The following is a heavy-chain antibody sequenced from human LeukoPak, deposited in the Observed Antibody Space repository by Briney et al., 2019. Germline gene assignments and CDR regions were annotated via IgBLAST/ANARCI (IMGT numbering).Heavy chain of an antibody. J-gene: IGHJ4*02. Sequence: SETLSLTCTVTGASINSYYWNWIRQPAGKGLEWIGRSYISGSTDYNPSLKSRVTVSVDTSQNQFSLKLTSVTAADTAVYYCARDQELGFWGQGTLVTVSS. V-gene: IGHV4-4*07. CDR1: GASINSYY. D-gene: IGHD3-10*01. CDR2: SYISGST. CDR3: ARDQELGF.